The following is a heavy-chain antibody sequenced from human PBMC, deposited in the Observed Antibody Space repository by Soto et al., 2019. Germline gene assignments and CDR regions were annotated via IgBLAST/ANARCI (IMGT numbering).Heavy chain of an antibody. CDR1: GFTFSSYG. D-gene: IGHD1-1*01. V-gene: IGHV3-30*18. CDR2: ISYDGINK. J-gene: IGHJ4*02. CDR3: AKSMYNWNDGFFDY. Sequence: QVQLVESGGGVVQPGRSLRLSCAASGFTFSSYGMHWVRQAPGKGLEWVAIISYDGINKYYANSVKGRFTISRDNSKNTLYLKMNGLRAEDTDVYYCAKSMYNWNDGFFDYWGQGTLVTVSS.